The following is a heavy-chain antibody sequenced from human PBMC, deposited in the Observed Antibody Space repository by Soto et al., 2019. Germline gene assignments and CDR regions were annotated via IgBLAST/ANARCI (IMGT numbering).Heavy chain of an antibody. V-gene: IGHV1-18*01. CDR2: ISWYNVKT. Sequence: QVQVVQSGDEVKETGASVRVSCKTSGYSFTAYGIRWVRQAPGQGLECIGWISWYNVKTKYEQKVQGRVTMTTDTSTSTAYMEVRSMRSDDTAIYYCARDAHTPELRFLEWHNEDYNGMDVWGQGTTVTVSS. CDR1: GYSFTAYG. J-gene: IGHJ6*02. CDR3: ARDAHTPELRFLEWHNEDYNGMDV. D-gene: IGHD3-3*01.